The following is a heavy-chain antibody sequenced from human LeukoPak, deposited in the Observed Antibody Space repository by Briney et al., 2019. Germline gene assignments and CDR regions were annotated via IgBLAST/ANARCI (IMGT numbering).Heavy chain of an antibody. CDR3: ARVGSIVVVPAAILEDY. V-gene: IGHV1-2*02. D-gene: IGHD2-2*02. CDR1: GYTFTGYY. CDR2: INPNSGGT. Sequence: ASVKVSCKASGYTFTGYYMHWVRQAPGQGHEWMGWINPNSGGTNYAQKFQGRVTMTRDTSISTAYMELSRLRSDDTAVYYCARVGSIVVVPAAILEDYWGQGTLVTVSS. J-gene: IGHJ4*02.